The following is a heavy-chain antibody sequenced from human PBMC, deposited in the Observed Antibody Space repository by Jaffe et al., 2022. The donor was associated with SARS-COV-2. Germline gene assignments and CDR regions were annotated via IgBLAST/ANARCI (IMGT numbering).Heavy chain of an antibody. CDR2: ISSSSSTI. J-gene: IGHJ6*02. Sequence: EVQLVESGGGLVQPGGSLRLSCAASGFTFSSYSMNWVRQAPGKGLEWVSYISSSSSTIYYADSVKGRFTISRDNAKNSLYLQMNSLRDEDTAVYYCARAGYYDSSAVYYGMDVWGQGTTVTVSS. CDR3: ARAGYYDSSAVYYGMDV. CDR1: GFTFSSYS. D-gene: IGHD3-22*01. V-gene: IGHV3-48*02.